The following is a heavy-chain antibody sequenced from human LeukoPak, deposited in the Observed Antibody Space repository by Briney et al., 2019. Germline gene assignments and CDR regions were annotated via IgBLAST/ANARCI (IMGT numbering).Heavy chain of an antibody. CDR1: AGTFSSYA. V-gene: IGHV1-69*13. CDR3: ARGASSTENFDY. Sequence: ASVKVSCKASAGTFSSYAISWVRQAPGQGLEWMGGIIPVFGTANYAQKFQGRVTITADESTSTAYMELSSLRSEDTAVYYCARGASSTENFDYWGQGTLVTVSS. CDR2: IIPVFGTA. J-gene: IGHJ4*02. D-gene: IGHD1-14*01.